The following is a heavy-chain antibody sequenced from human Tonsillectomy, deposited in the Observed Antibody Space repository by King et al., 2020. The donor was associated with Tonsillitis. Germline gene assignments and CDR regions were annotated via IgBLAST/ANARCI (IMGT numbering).Heavy chain of an antibody. J-gene: IGHJ4*02. CDR1: GGTFSSYA. D-gene: IGHD2-21*02. CDR2: IFPILGIV. Sequence: QLVQSGAEVKKPGSSVKVSCKASGGTFSSYAITWVRQAPGLGLEWMGRIFPILGIVNYAQKFQGRVTITADKSTSTAYMELSSLRSEDTAVYFCAREVSPYCGGDCYSYFDYWGQGTLVTVSS. CDR3: AREVSPYCGGDCYSYFDY. V-gene: IGHV1-69*04.